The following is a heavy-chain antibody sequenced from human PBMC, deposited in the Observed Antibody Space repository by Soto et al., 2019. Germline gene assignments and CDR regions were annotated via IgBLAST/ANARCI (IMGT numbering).Heavy chain of an antibody. V-gene: IGHV2-5*01. D-gene: IGHD5-12*01. J-gene: IGHJ6*02. CDR2: IYWNDDK. CDR1: GFSLSTSGVG. Sequence: QITLKESGPTLVKPTQTLTLTCTFSGFSLSTSGVGVGWIRQPPGKALEWLALIYWNDDKRYSPSLKSRLTITKETSKNQVVLTMTNMDPVDTATYYCARGRRDGYNSAFSGMDVWGQGTTVTVSS. CDR3: ARGRRDGYNSAFSGMDV.